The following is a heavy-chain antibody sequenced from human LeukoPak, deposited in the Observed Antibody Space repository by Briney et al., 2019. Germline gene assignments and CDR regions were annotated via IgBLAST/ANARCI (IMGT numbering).Heavy chain of an antibody. V-gene: IGHV1-69*10. D-gene: IGHD6-13*01. Sequence: SVTVSCKASGGTFSSYTISWVRQAPGQGREWMGGIIPIFDITIYAQKFQGRVTITADKSTSTAYMELSSLRSEDTAVYYCARDSAEQLAYAFDIWGQGTMVTVSS. J-gene: IGHJ3*02. CDR2: IIPIFDIT. CDR1: GGTFSSYT. CDR3: ARDSAEQLAYAFDI.